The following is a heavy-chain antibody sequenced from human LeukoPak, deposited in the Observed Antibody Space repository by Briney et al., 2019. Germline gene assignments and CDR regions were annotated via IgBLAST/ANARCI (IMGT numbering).Heavy chain of an antibody. CDR3: ARHTTVVTPLDY. D-gene: IGHD4-17*01. CDR2: IYYSGST. CDR1: GGSITNYY. J-gene: IGHJ4*02. V-gene: IGHV4-59*01. Sequence: SETLSLTCTVSGGSITNYYWSWIRQPPGKGLEWIGYIYYSGSTNYNPSLKSRVTISVDTSKNQFPLKLSSVTAADTAVYYCARHTTVVTPLDYWGQGTLVTVSS.